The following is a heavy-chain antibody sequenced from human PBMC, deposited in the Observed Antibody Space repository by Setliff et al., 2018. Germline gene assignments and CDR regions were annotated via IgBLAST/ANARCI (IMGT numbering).Heavy chain of an antibody. CDR2: IYYSGST. CDR1: GGSISSTSYY. Sequence: SETLSLTCTVSGGSISSTSYYWGWIRQPPGKGLDWIGSIYYSGSTYYNPSLKSRVTISVDTSKNQFSLKLSSVTAADTAVYYCARRERLVYYFDYWGQGTLVTVSS. V-gene: IGHV4-39*07. D-gene: IGHD6-19*01. CDR3: ARRERLVYYFDY. J-gene: IGHJ4*02.